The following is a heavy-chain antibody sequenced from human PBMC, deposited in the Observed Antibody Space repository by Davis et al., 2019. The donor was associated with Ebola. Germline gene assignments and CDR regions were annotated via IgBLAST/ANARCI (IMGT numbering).Heavy chain of an antibody. V-gene: IGHV1-2*04. Sequence: AASVKVSCKASGYTFTGYYMHWVRQAPGQGLEWMGRINPNSGGTNYAQKFQGWVTMTRDTSISTAYMELSRLRSEDTAVYYCSASDFYYGVDVWGQGTTVTVSS. CDR2: INPNSGGT. CDR1: GYTFTGYY. J-gene: IGHJ6*02. CDR3: SASDFYYGVDV.